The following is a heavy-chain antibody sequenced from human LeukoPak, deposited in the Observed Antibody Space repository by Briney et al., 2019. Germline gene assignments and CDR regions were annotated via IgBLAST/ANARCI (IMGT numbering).Heavy chain of an antibody. Sequence: GGSLRLSCAASGFTFSSYEMNWVRQAPGKGLEWVSYISSSGSTIYYADSVKGRFTISRDNAKNSLYLQMNSLRAEDTAVYYCARGLSGYDIFNWFDPWGQGTLVTVSS. CDR1: GFTFSSYE. V-gene: IGHV3-48*03. D-gene: IGHD3-9*01. CDR2: ISSSGSTI. CDR3: ARGLSGYDIFNWFDP. J-gene: IGHJ5*02.